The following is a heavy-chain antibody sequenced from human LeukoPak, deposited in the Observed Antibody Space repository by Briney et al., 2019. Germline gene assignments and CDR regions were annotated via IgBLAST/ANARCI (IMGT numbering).Heavy chain of an antibody. CDR2: INPNSGGT. J-gene: IGHJ6*03. CDR1: GYTFTGYY. CDR3: ARDFPLIAVAGTDYYYYYMDV. V-gene: IGHV1-2*02. Sequence: GASVKVSCKASGYTFTGYYMHWVRQAPGQGLEWMGWINPNSGGTNYAQKFQGRVTMTRDTSISTAYMELSRLRSDDTAVYYCARDFPLIAVAGTDYYYYYMDVWGKGTTVTVSS. D-gene: IGHD6-19*01.